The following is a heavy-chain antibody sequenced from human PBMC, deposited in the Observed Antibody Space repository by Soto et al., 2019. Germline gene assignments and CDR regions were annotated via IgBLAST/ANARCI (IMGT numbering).Heavy chain of an antibody. CDR2: IYSGGST. D-gene: IGHD3-22*01. J-gene: IGHJ6*04. V-gene: IGHV3-53*01. Sequence: QPGWSLRLSCGASGFTVSSYYMSWVRQAPGKGLEWVSVIYSGGSTYYADSVKGRFTISRDNSKKTVYLQMNSLRGEDTAVYYCARESDSSGYWGMEVWGKGTKVTVSS. CDR3: ARESDSSGYWGMEV. CDR1: GFTVSSYY.